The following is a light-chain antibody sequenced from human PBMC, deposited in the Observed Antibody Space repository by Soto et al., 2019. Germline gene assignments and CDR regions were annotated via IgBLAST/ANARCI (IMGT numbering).Light chain of an antibody. V-gene: IGKV3-15*01. CDR2: GAS. CDR3: QQYNNWWT. Sequence: EILMTQSPGTLSLSPGERATLSCRASHSVRNDLAWYQQKPGLPPRVLIYGASTRAAGIPARFSGSGSGTEFNLSISSLQSEDSAVYYCQQYNNWWTFGQGTKVDNK. J-gene: IGKJ1*01. CDR1: HSVRND.